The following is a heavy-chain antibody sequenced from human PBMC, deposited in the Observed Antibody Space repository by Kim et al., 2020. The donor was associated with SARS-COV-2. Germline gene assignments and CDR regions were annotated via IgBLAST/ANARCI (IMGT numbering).Heavy chain of an antibody. CDR3: ARDISGWYKSHHDAFDI. CDR1: GYTFTSYG. CDR2: ISAYNGNT. D-gene: IGHD6-19*01. J-gene: IGHJ3*02. V-gene: IGHV1-18*01. Sequence: ASVKVSCKASGYTFTSYGISWVRQTPGQGLEWMGWISAYNGNTNYAQKLQGRVTMTTDTSTSTAYMELRSLRSDDTAVYYCARDISGWYKSHHDAFDIWGQGTMVTVSS.